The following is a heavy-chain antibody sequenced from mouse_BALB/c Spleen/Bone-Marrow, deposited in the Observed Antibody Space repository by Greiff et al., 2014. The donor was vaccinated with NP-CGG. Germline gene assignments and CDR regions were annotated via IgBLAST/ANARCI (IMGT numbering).Heavy chain of an antibody. D-gene: IGHD2-14*01. CDR2: ISNYYGNT. V-gene: IGHV1-67*01. Sequence: VQLQQSGPELVRPGVSVKISCKGSSYTFTDYAMHWVKQSHAKSLEWIGVISNYYGNTNYNQKFKGKATMTVDKSSSTAYMELARLTSEDSAVYYCARSGYRHEDYYAMDYWGQGTSVTVSS. J-gene: IGHJ4*01. CDR3: ARSGYRHEDYYAMDY. CDR1: SYTFTDYA.